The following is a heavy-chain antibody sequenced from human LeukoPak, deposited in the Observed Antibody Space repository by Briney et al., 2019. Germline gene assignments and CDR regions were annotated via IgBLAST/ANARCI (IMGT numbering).Heavy chain of an antibody. CDR3: ARVRGAYYYYYMDV. CDR2: ISAYNGNT. CDR1: GGTFSSYA. D-gene: IGHD3-10*01. Sequence: ASVKVSCKASGGTFSSYAISWVRQAPGQGLEWMGWISAYNGNTNYAQKLQGRVTMTTDTSTSTAYMELRSLRSDDTAVYYCARVRGAYYYYYMDVWGKGTTVTVSS. J-gene: IGHJ6*03. V-gene: IGHV1-18*01.